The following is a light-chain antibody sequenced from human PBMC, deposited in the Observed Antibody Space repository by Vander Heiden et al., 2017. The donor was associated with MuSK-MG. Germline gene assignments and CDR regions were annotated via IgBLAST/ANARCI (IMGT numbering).Light chain of an antibody. V-gene: IGKV1-39*01. CDR2: AAS. CDR1: ETIRSF. J-gene: IGKJ2*01. Sequence: DIQMTQSPSSLSASVGDRVTITCRASETIRSFLNWYQQKPGIAPKSLIYAASSLQSGVPSRFSGSGSGTNFSLTISSLQPEDFATYYCQQSDSTPRTFGQGTKLEI. CDR3: QQSDSTPRT.